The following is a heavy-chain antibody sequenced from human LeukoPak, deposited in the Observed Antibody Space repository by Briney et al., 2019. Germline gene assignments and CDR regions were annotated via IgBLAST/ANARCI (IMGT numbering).Heavy chain of an antibody. CDR3: TTLSGIAAAA. Sequence: PGGSLRLSCAASGFTFSGAAMHWVRQASGKGREWVGRIRSKANSYATAYAASVKGRFTISRDDSKNTQYLKMKSLKTEDTAGDYCTTLSGIAAAAGGQGTLVTVSA. J-gene: IGHJ4*02. D-gene: IGHD6-13*01. V-gene: IGHV3-73*01. CDR2: IRSKANSYAT. CDR1: GFTFSGAA.